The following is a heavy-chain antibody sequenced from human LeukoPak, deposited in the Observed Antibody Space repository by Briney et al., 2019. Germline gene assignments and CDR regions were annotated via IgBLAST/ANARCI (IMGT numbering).Heavy chain of an antibody. Sequence: GGSLRLSCAASGFTFSNFVMMWVRQAPGTGLQWVSTITGYGATFYADSVRGRFTILRDTSMNTLFLQMNSLGAEDTAVYYCAKGAAAGKVDWFDPWGQGTLVTVSS. CDR3: AKGAAAGKVDWFDP. CDR2: ITGYGAT. V-gene: IGHV3-23*01. D-gene: IGHD6-13*01. CDR1: GFTFSNFV. J-gene: IGHJ5*02.